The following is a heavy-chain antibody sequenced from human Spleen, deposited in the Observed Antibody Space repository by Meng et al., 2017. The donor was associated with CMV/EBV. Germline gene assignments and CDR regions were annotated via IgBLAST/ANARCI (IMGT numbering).Heavy chain of an antibody. V-gene: IGHV4-39*07. D-gene: IGHD4-23*01. CDR2: INDSGST. CDR1: GGSISSSSYY. J-gene: IGHJ5*02. CDR3: ARDSWSYGGNSYNYFDP. Sequence: SETLSLTCTVSGGSISSSSYYWGWIRQPPGKGLEWIGEINDSGSTNYNPSLKSRVTISVDTSKKQFSLNLSSVTAADTAVYYCARDSWSYGGNSYNYFDPWGQGTLVTVSS.